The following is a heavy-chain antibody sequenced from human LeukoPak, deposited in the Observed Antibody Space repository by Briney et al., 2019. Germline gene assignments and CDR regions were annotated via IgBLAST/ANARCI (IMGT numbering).Heavy chain of an antibody. V-gene: IGHV3-20*04. CDR1: GFTFDDYG. CDR2: ITWNGAST. D-gene: IGHD4-17*01. CDR3: AREYGDYSSYFDL. J-gene: IGHJ2*01. Sequence: PGGSLRLSCAASGFTFDDYGMSCVRQAPGKGLEWVTGITWNGASTGFADSVKGRFTISRDNAKNSLYLGMSSLRAEDTALYYCAREYGDYSSYFDLWGRGTLVTVSS.